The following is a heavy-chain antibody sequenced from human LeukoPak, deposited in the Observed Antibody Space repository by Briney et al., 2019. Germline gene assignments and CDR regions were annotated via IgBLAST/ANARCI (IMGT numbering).Heavy chain of an antibody. CDR3: ARGSSSWYAIRLGRFDP. V-gene: IGHV4-61*02. Sequence: PSETLSLTCTVSGGSISSGSYYWRWIRQPAGTGLEWIGRIYTSGSTNYNPSLKSRVTISVDTSKNQFSLKLSSVTAADTAVYYCARGSSSWYAIRLGRFDPWGQGTLVTVSS. D-gene: IGHD6-13*01. CDR1: GGSISSGSYY. CDR2: IYTSGST. J-gene: IGHJ5*02.